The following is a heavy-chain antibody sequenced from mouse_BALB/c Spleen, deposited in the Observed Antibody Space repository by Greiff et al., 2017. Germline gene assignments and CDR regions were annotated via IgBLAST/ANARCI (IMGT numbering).Heavy chain of an antibody. CDR3: ARRDYDCAMDY. J-gene: IGHJ4*01. V-gene: IGHV1-9*01. D-gene: IGHD2-4*01. Sequence: QVQLQQPGAELVMPGASVKISCKATGYTFSSYWIEWVKQRPGHGLEWIGEILPGSGSTNYNEKFKGKATFTADTSSNTAYMQLSSLTSEDSAVYYCARRDYDCAMDYWGQGTSVTVSS. CDR1: GYTFSSYW. CDR2: ILPGSGST.